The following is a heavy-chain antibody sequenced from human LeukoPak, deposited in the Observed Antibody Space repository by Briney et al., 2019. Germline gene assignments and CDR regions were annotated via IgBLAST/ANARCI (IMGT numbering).Heavy chain of an antibody. D-gene: IGHD2/OR15-2a*01. J-gene: IGHJ4*02. V-gene: IGHV1-2*02. CDR2: IGPHSSAT. CDR3: AREGNGLLSKDFDY. Sequence: ASVKVSCKSSGFTFTDYYIHWVRQAPGQGLEWMGYIGPHSSATSSPQEFQGRVPMTRDTSMSTAYMELTRLTSDDTAVYYCAREGNGLLSKDFDYWGQGTLVTVSS. CDR1: GFTFTDYY.